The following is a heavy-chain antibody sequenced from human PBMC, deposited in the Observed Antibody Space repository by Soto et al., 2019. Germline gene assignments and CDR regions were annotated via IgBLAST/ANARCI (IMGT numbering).Heavy chain of an antibody. Sequence: SVEVTCKASRYTFTSYGISWVRQAPGQGLEWMGWISAYNGNTNYAQKLQGRVTMTTDTSTSTAYMELRSLRSDDTAVYYCARDIRGITGTPLSDYLGQGTPVTVFS. CDR2: ISAYNGNT. V-gene: IGHV1-18*01. CDR3: ARDIRGITGTPLSDY. J-gene: IGHJ4*02. D-gene: IGHD1-20*01. CDR1: RYTFTSYG.